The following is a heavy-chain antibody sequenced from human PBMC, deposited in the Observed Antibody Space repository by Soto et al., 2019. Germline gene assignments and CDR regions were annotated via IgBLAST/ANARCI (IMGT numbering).Heavy chain of an antibody. CDR3: AKVPCSGGSCYSDGGFDY. CDR2: ISYDGSNK. CDR1: GFTFSSYG. Sequence: QVQLVESGGGVVQPGRSLRLSCAASGFTFSSYGMHWVRQAPGKGLEWVAVISYDGSNKYYADSVKGRFTISRDNSKNTLYLQMNSLRAEDTAVYYGAKVPCSGGSCYSDGGFDYWVQGTLVMVSS. J-gene: IGHJ4*02. D-gene: IGHD2-15*01. V-gene: IGHV3-30*18.